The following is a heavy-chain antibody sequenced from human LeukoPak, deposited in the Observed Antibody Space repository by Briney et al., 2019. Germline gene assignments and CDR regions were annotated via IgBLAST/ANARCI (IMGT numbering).Heavy chain of an antibody. J-gene: IGHJ3*02. Sequence: GGSLRLSCAASGFTFSNAWMSWVRQAPGKGLEWVGRIKSKTDGGTTDYAAPVKGRFTISRDDSKNTLYLQMNSLKTEDTAVYYCTTRTYYYGSGSHDAFDIWGQGTMVTVSS. D-gene: IGHD3-10*01. CDR2: IKSKTDGGTT. V-gene: IGHV3-15*01. CDR1: GFTFSNAW. CDR3: TTRTYYYGSGSHDAFDI.